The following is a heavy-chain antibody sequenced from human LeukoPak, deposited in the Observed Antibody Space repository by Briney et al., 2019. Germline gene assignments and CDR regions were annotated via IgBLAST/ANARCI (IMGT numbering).Heavy chain of an antibody. Sequence: PSETLSLTCTVSGGSISSYYWSWIRQPPGKGLEWIGYIYYSGSTNYNPSLKSRVTISVDTSKNQFSLKLSSVTAADTAVYYCARRYGSGSYEDYWGQGTLVTVSS. CDR1: GGSISSYY. V-gene: IGHV4-59*08. D-gene: IGHD3-10*01. CDR2: IYYSGST. CDR3: ARRYGSGSYEDY. J-gene: IGHJ4*02.